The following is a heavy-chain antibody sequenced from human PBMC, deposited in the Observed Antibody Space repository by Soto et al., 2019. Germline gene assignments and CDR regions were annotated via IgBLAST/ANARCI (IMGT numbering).Heavy chain of an antibody. CDR3: ARRPWGSYSDY. CDR1: GGSISSSSYY. V-gene: IGHV4-39*01. Sequence: QLQLQESGPGLVKPSETLSLTCTVSGGSISSSSYYWGWIRQPPGKGLEWIGIIYYSGSTYYNPSLTSRVTISVDTSKNQFSLKLSSVTAADTAVYYCARRPWGSYSDYWGQGTLVTVSS. J-gene: IGHJ4*02. D-gene: IGHD3-16*01. CDR2: IYYSGST.